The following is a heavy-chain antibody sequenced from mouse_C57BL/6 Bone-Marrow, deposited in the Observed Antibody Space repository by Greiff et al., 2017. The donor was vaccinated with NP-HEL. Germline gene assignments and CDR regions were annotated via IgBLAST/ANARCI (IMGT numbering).Heavy chain of an antibody. CDR3: TSKIYYGNYGFFDY. Sequence: EVQLQESGTVLARPGASVKMSCKTSGYTFTSYWMHWVKQRPGQGLEWIGAIYPGNSDTSYNQKFKGKAKLTAVTSASTAYMELSSLTNEDSAVYYCTSKIYYGNYGFFDYWGQGTTLTVSS. V-gene: IGHV1-5*01. D-gene: IGHD2-1*01. CDR2: IYPGNSDT. J-gene: IGHJ2*01. CDR1: GYTFTSYW.